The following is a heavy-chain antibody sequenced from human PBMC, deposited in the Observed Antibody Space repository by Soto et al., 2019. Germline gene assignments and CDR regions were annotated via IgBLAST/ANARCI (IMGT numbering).Heavy chain of an antibody. CDR3: ARSIVVVTALDY. CDR1: GYTFTSYA. J-gene: IGHJ4*02. CDR2: NNAGNGNT. Sequence: QVQLVQSGAEEKKPGASVKVSCKASGYTFTSYAMHWVRQAPGQRLEWMGWNNAGNGNTKYTQKFQGRVTITRDTFASTADMVLSSLRSEDTAVYYCARSIVVVTALDYWGQGTLVTVSS. V-gene: IGHV1-3*05. D-gene: IGHD2-21*02.